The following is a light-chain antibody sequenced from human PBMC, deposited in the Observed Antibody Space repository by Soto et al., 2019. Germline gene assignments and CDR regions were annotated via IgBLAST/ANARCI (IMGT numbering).Light chain of an antibody. V-gene: IGKV3-20*01. CDR1: QSISRY. CDR2: GAS. J-gene: IGKJ1*01. CDR3: QQYGSSPPS. Sequence: ESLLTQSQDTLSLSPGERTTLSGSASQSISRYLAWYQQKPGQGPRLLIYGASSRATGTPDRFSGSGSGTDFTLTINRLEPEDFALYYCQQYGSSPPSFGQGTKVDIK.